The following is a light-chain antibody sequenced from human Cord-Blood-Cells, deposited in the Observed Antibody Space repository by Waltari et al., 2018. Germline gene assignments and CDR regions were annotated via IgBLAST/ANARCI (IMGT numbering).Light chain of an antibody. V-gene: IGKV3-20*01. CDR1: QSVSSSY. CDR2: GAS. Sequence: EIVLTQSPGTLSLSPGERATLSCRASQSVSSSYFAWYQQKPGQAPRLLIDGASSRATGIPDRFSGSGSGTDFTLTISRLGPEDFAVYYCQQYGSSPMYTFGQGTKLEIK. CDR3: QQYGSSPMYT. J-gene: IGKJ2*01.